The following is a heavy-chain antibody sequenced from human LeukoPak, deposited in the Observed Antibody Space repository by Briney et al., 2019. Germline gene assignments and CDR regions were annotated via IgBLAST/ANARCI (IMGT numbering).Heavy chain of an antibody. V-gene: IGHV1-18*01. D-gene: IGHD1-26*01. J-gene: IGHJ4*02. Sequence: ASVKVSCETDGYTFTSYGITWVRQAPGQGLEWMGWISAYNGNTKYAEKVQGRVFMTTDTITSTAYMELRRLRSDDTAVYYCARDSETGDSGSYVRDYWGQGTLVTVSS. CDR2: ISAYNGNT. CDR3: ARDSETGDSGSYVRDY. CDR1: GYTFTSYG.